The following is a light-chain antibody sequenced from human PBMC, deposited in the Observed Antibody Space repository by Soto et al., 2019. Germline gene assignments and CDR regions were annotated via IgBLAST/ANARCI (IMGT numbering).Light chain of an antibody. Sequence: QSALTQPASVSGSPGQSITISCTGTSSDIGGYNYVSWYQQHPGKAPKLMIYDVSSRPSGVSNRFSGSKSGNTASLTISGLQAEDEADYYCGSYTSSRTVVFGGGTKVTVL. V-gene: IGLV2-14*01. CDR2: DVS. CDR3: GSYTSSRTVV. J-gene: IGLJ2*01. CDR1: SSDIGGYNY.